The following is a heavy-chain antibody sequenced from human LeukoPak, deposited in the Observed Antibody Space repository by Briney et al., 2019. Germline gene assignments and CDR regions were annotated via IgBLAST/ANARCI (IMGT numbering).Heavy chain of an antibody. V-gene: IGHV4-4*07. CDR2: IYTSGST. CDR3: ARRGSDWYFDL. CDR1: GGSISSYY. D-gene: IGHD2-15*01. J-gene: IGHJ2*01. Sequence: PSETLSLTCTVPGGSISSYYWSWIRQPAGKGLEWIGRIYTSGSTTYNPSLKSRVTISVDTSKNQFSLKLTSVTAADTAVYYCARRGSDWYFDLWGRGTLVTVSS.